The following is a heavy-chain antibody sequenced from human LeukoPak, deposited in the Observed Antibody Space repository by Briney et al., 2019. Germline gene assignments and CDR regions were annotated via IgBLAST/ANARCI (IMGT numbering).Heavy chain of an antibody. CDR3: ARRVMASTVISERNWFDP. CDR1: DASISSYM. Sequence: LSLSCTFADASISSYMWCLSRPPPGKVLELIGSNHCTGSTNYNPSLKGRVTISVDTTTNPFYLKLSTLTAADTAVYYCARRVMASTVISERNWFDPGGRGTLVT. D-gene: IGHD3-3*02. CDR2: NHCTGST. J-gene: IGHJ5*02. V-gene: IGHV4-59*08.